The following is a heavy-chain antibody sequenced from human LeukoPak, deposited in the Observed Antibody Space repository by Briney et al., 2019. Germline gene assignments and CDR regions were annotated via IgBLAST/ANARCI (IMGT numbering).Heavy chain of an antibody. D-gene: IGHD1-7*01. CDR1: GGSISSYY. CDR2: IYYSGST. V-gene: IGHV4-59*01. J-gene: IGHJ4*02. CDR3: ARGDLDLRPKMCFDY. Sequence: SETLSLTCSVSGGSISSYYWSWIRQPPGKGLEWIGYIYYSGSTNYNPSLKSRVTISVDTSKNQVSLKLSSVTAADTAVYYCARGDLDLRPKMCFDYWGQGTLVTVSS.